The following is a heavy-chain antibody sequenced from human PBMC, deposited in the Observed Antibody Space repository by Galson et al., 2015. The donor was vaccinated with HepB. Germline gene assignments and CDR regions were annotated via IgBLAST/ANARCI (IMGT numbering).Heavy chain of an antibody. CDR1: GFTFSSYS. Sequence: SLRLSCAASGFTFSSYSMNWVRQAPGKGLEWVSSISSSSSYIYYADSVKGRFTISRDNAKNSLYLQMNSLRAEDTAVYYCAIDLGRSGSTFDYWGQGTLVTVSS. J-gene: IGHJ4*02. V-gene: IGHV3-21*01. D-gene: IGHD1-26*01. CDR3: AIDLGRSGSTFDY. CDR2: ISSSSSYI.